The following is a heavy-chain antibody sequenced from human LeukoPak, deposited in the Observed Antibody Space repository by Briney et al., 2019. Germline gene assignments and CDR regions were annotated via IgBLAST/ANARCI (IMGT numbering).Heavy chain of an antibody. D-gene: IGHD5-24*01. Sequence: SEILSLTCAVYGGSFSGYYWSWIRQPPGKGLEWIGEINHSGSTNYNPSLKSRVTISVDTSKNQFSLKLSSVTAADTAVYYCARVEMATISRRRYFDYWGQGTLVTVSS. CDR2: INHSGST. CDR1: GGSFSGYY. CDR3: ARVEMATISRRRYFDY. V-gene: IGHV4-34*01. J-gene: IGHJ4*02.